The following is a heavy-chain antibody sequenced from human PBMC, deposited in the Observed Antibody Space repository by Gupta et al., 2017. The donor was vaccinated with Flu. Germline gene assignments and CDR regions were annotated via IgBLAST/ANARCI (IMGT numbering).Heavy chain of an antibody. Sequence: QVQLVESGGGVVQPGRSLRLSCTASGLLFSSYGMHWVRQAPGKGLEWLAVMSNDGRNKYYADSVRGRFTSSRDNSKNTLFLQMNSLRAEDTAVYYCARDSGWKYFDYWGQGTLVTVSS. CDR2: MSNDGRNK. CDR3: ARDSGWKYFDY. V-gene: IGHV3-30*03. CDR1: GLLFSSYG. D-gene: IGHD1-1*01. J-gene: IGHJ4*02.